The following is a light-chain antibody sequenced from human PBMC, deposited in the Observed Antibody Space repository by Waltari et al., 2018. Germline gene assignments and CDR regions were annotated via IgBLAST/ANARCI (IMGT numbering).Light chain of an antibody. V-gene: IGKV3-20*01. CDR3: QYYGASRGPIT. Sequence: EIVLTQSPGTLSLSPGETATLSCRASQSVSGSYLAWNQQKPGQAPRHPIYGASSRATGIPDRFSGSGSGTDFTLTISRLEPEDFGVYYCQYYGASRGPITFGQGTRLEIK. CDR2: GAS. CDR1: QSVSGSY. J-gene: IGKJ5*01.